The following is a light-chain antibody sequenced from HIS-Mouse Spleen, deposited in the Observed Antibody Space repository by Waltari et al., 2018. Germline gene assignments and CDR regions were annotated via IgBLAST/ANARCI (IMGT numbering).Light chain of an antibody. J-gene: IGLJ1*01. CDR1: SRDVGGYNY. Sequence: QSALTQPASVSGSPGQSIPISCTGTSRDVGGYNYLSWYQQHPGTAPKLMSYEVSNRPYGVSDRGPGSKAGNTGSRLISGRKAEEEADCYCRSSTSSRTYVFVTGTKVT. CDR2: EVS. CDR3: RSSTSSRTYV. V-gene: IGLV2-14*01.